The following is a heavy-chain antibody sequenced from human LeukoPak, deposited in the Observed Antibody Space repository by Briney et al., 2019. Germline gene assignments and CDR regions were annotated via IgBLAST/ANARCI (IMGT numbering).Heavy chain of an antibody. Sequence: SETLSLTCTVSGGSISSSSYYCRWIRQPPGKGLEWHGCIYYSGSTYYNPSLKSRVTISVDTPKNQFSLKLSSVTAADTAVYYCARQGDDIVVVIASLDAFDIWGQGTMVTVSS. V-gene: IGHV4-39*01. D-gene: IGHD2-21*01. CDR1: GGSISSSSYY. J-gene: IGHJ3*02. CDR2: IYYSGST. CDR3: ARQGDDIVVVIASLDAFDI.